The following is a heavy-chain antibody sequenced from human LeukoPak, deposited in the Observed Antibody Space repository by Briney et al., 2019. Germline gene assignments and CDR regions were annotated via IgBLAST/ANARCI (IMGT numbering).Heavy chain of an antibody. D-gene: IGHD3/OR15-3a*01. CDR1: GYSISSGYY. CDR3: ASSYGLVDVFDI. J-gene: IGHJ3*02. V-gene: IGHV4-38-2*01. Sequence: SETLSLTCAVSGYSISSGYYWGWIRQPPGKGLEWIGSIYHSGSTYYNPSLKSRVTISVDTSKNQFSLKLSSVTAADTAVYYCASSYGLVDVFDIWGQGTMVTVSS. CDR2: IYHSGST.